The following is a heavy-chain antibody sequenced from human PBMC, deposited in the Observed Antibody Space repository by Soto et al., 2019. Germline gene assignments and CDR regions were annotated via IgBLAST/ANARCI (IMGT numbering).Heavy chain of an antibody. V-gene: IGHV4-59*08. J-gene: IGHJ4*02. CDR3: ARHYPIGNNWNYFDY. Sequence: QVQLQESGPGLVKPSETLSLTCTVSDGSISSYYWGWIRQPPGKGLEWIGYIFYTGSTNYNPSLKGRVTMSVDTSKNQFALKLSSVTAADTAVYYGARHYPIGNNWNYFDYWCQGTLVTVSS. D-gene: IGHD1-1*01. CDR1: DGSISSYY. CDR2: IFYTGST.